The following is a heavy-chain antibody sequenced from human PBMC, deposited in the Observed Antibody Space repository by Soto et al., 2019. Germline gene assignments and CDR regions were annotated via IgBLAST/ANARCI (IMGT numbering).Heavy chain of an antibody. CDR1: VFTFITYA. Sequence: GGSLRLSCAASVFTFITYAMNWVRQAPGKGLEWVSSISSSSSFRYYADSVKGRFTISRDNAKNSLYLQMNSLRAQDTAVYYCARGAPGRDGYNLDFQHWGQGTLVTVSS. V-gene: IGHV3-21*01. CDR2: ISSSSSFR. J-gene: IGHJ1*01. D-gene: IGHD5-12*01. CDR3: ARGAPGRDGYNLDFQH.